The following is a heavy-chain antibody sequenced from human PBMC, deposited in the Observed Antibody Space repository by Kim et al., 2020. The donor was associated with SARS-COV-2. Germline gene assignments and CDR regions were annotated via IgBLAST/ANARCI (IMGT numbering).Heavy chain of an antibody. V-gene: IGHV3-23*01. D-gene: IGHD3-10*01. CDR3: GDYHGAWSHFTY. Sequence: GGSLRLSCAASGFTFNNYGMTWVRQAPGKGLEWVSSFTRDGITYYADFVKGRFTISRDNFMNVLSLQMNSLRVEYTAVYYCGDYHGAWSHFTYWCQGTLVAVSS. J-gene: IGHJ4*02. CDR1: GFTFNNYG. CDR2: FTRDGIT.